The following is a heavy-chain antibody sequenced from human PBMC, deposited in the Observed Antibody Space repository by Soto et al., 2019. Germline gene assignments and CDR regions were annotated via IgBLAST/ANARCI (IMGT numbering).Heavy chain of an antibody. J-gene: IGHJ6*02. CDR3: VRDRWTTLRMDV. CDR1: GASITSGGSY. V-gene: IGHV4-31*03. Sequence: SETLSLTCSVSGASITSGGSYWTWIRQHPGKGLEWIGNILYSEKNYYNPSLKSRVTISLDTSKNQFSLKVNSVTAADTAVYYCVRDRWTTLRMDVWGQGTTVTVSS. D-gene: IGHD3-16*01. CDR2: ILYSEKN.